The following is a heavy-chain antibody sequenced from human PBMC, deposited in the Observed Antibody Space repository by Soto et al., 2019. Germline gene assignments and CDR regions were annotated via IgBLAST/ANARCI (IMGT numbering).Heavy chain of an antibody. D-gene: IGHD6-6*01. Sequence: ASVKVSCKASGYTFTGYYMHWVRQAPGQGLEWMGWINPNSGGTNYAQKFQGRVTMTRGTSISTAYMELSRLRSDDTAVYYCARARRIAARGNRFDPWGQGTLVTVSS. V-gene: IGHV1-2*02. CDR1: GYTFTGYY. CDR3: ARARRIAARGNRFDP. J-gene: IGHJ5*02. CDR2: INPNSGGT.